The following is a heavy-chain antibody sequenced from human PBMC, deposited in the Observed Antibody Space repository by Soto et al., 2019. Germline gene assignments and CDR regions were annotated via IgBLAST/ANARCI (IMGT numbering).Heavy chain of an antibody. V-gene: IGHV3-23*01. Sequence: DVQLLESGGGLVQPGGSLRLTCAASGFTLSNYAMSWVRQAPGKGLEWVSVVSGHSRSIYYADSVRGRFTISRDNSKNTLDLQMNSLRDEDTSVYHSAKNNPSRAHTSGWNDWLDPWGQGTLVTVSS. J-gene: IGHJ5*02. CDR1: GFTLSNYA. D-gene: IGHD6-19*01. CDR3: AKNNPSRAHTSGWNDWLDP. CDR2: VSGHSRSI.